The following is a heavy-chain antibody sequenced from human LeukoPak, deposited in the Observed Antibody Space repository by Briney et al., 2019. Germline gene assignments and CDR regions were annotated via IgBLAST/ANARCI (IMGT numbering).Heavy chain of an antibody. J-gene: IGHJ4*02. CDR3: ASFDNDGDYYFNY. V-gene: IGHV3-73*01. CDR2: IRTKNNNLST. D-gene: IGHD4-17*01. Sequence: IRTKNNNLSTTYSDSLKGRFTISRDDSKNTASLQMNSLRAEDTATYFCASFDNDGDYYFNYWGRGTLVAVSS.